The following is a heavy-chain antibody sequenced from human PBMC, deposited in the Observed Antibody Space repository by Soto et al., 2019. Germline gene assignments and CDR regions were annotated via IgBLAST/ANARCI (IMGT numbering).Heavy chain of an antibody. CDR3: ARHKAFYYDSSGA. V-gene: IGHV5-10-1*01. CDR2: IDPSDSYA. D-gene: IGHD3-22*01. J-gene: IGHJ5*02. Sequence: GESLKISCKGSGYSFASYWISWVRQMPAKGLEWMGRIDPSDSYANYSPSFQGHVTFSADKSISTAYLQWSSLRAPDTAMYYCARHKAFYYDSSGAWGQGTMVTVSS. CDR1: GYSFASYW.